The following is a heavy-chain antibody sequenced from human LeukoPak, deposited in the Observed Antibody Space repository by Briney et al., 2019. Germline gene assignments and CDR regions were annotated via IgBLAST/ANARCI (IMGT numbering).Heavy chain of an antibody. CDR1: GGTFSSYA. D-gene: IGHD3-10*01. J-gene: IGHJ4*02. CDR2: IIPILGIA. V-gene: IGHV1-69*04. Sequence: EASVKVSCKASGGTFSSYAISWVRQAPGQGLEWMGRIIPILGIANYAQKFQGRVTITADKSTSTAYMELSSLRSEDTAVYYCARDRMVRGVMVDYWSQGTLVTVSS. CDR3: ARDRMVRGVMVDY.